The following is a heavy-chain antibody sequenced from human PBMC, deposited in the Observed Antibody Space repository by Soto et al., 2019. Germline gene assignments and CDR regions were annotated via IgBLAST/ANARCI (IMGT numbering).Heavy chain of an antibody. Sequence: ASVKVSCKASGYTFTNYGISWVRQAPGQGLEWMGWINVYNGNINYAQDFQGRVTVTTDTSTSAAYMELRSLRSDDTAVYSCARKKDLYFGMDVWGQGTTVNVSS. J-gene: IGHJ6*01. V-gene: IGHV1-18*04. CDR3: ARKKDLYFGMDV. D-gene: IGHD2-15*01. CDR1: GYTFTNYG. CDR2: INVYNGNI.